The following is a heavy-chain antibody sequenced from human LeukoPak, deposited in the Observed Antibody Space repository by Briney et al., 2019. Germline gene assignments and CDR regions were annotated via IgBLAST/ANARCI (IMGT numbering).Heavy chain of an antibody. J-gene: IGHJ3*01. Sequence: GASVKVSCKASGYTFTGYYMHWVRQAPGQGLEWMGWINPNSGVTNYAQKFQGRATMTRDTSISTAYMELSRLTSDDTALYFCARDLRSALDFWGQGTMVSVSS. CDR1: GYTFTGYY. CDR2: INPNSGVT. CDR3: ARDLRSALDF. V-gene: IGHV1-2*02.